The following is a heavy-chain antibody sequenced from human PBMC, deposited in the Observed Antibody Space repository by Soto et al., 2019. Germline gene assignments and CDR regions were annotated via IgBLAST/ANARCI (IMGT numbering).Heavy chain of an antibody. CDR3: AKNRDGYYYTGTDV. Sequence: SLRLSCGASGFTFSSYWMHWVRQAPGKGLVWVSRINSDGSSTFYADSVKGRFTISRDNSKNTLYLQMNSLRVEDTAIYYCAKNRDGYYYTGTDVWGQGTTVTVSS. J-gene: IGHJ6*02. CDR1: GFTFSSYW. CDR2: INSDGSST. V-gene: IGHV3-74*01.